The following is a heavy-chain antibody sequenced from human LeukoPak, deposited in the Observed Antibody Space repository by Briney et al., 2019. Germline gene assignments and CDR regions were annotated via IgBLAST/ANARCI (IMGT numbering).Heavy chain of an antibody. CDR3: ARGSYCSGGSCMFDY. J-gene: IGHJ4*02. Sequence: PSETLSLTCTVSGGSVSSYYWSWIRQPPGKGLEWIGHVYHTGNTNYNPSLESRVNISADTSKNELSLKLSSVTAADTAVYYCARGSYCSGGSCMFDYWGQGTLVTVSS. CDR1: GGSVSSYY. D-gene: IGHD2-15*01. V-gene: IGHV4-59*02. CDR2: VYHTGNT.